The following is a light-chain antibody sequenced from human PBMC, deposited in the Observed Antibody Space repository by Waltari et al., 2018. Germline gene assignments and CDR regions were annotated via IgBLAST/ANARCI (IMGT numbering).Light chain of an antibody. Sequence: DIVMTQSPDSLAVSLGERATINCKSSQTVLYSSNNRYSLAWFQQKPVQPAKLLIYWAATRESGVADRFSGSGSGTDFTLTISSLQSEAVAVYYSQQFYSSPLTFGGGTKVEIK. CDR1: QTVLYSSNNRYS. CDR3: QQFYSSPLT. CDR2: WAA. V-gene: IGKV4-1*01. J-gene: IGKJ4*01.